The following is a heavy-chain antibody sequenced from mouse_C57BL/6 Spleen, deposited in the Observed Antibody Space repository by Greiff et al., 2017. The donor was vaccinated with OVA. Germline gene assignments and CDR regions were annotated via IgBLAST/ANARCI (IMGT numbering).Heavy chain of an antibody. CDR1: GFTFSDYG. CDR3: ARDTTVVGYFDV. D-gene: IGHD1-1*01. Sequence: EVQRVESGGGLVKPGGSLKLSCAASGFTFSDYGMHWVRQAPEKGLEWVAYISSGSSTIYYADTVKGRFTISRDNAKNTLFLQMTRLRSEDTAMYYCARDTTVVGYFDVWGTGTTVTVSS. J-gene: IGHJ1*03. V-gene: IGHV5-17*01. CDR2: ISSGSSTI.